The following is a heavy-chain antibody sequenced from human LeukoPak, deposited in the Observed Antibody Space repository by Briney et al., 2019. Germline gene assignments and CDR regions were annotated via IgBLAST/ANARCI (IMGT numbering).Heavy chain of an antibody. CDR3: ARVVEQQLAALPFFDH. CDR2: IYCSGCK. J-gene: IGHJ4*02. CDR1: GDPISSSSYY. Sequence: SETLALTCTVSGDPISSSSYYWAWSRQPPGRGLERIGSIYCSGCKYYNPSLKSRVTISVDKSKNQFSLKLSSVTAADPAVYYCARVVEQQLAALPFFDHWGQGTLVTVSS. D-gene: IGHD6-13*01. V-gene: IGHV4-39*07.